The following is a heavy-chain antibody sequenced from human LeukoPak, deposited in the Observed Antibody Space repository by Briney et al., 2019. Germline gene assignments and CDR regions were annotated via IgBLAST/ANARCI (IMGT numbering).Heavy chain of an antibody. CDR3: ARVEGYYYDSSGELGAFDI. CDR1: GFTFSSYW. V-gene: IGHV3-74*01. D-gene: IGHD3-22*01. CDR2: INTDGSST. Sequence: GGSLRLSCAASGFTFSSYWMHWVRQAPGKGLVWVSRINTDGSSTSYADSVKGRFTISRDNAKNTLYLQMNSLRAEDTAVYYCARVEGYYYDSSGELGAFDIWGQGTMVTVSS. J-gene: IGHJ3*02.